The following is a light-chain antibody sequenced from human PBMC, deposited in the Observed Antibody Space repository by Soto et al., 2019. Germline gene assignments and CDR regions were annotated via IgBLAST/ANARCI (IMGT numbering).Light chain of an antibody. J-gene: IGLJ1*01. CDR2: DVS. V-gene: IGLV2-11*01. CDR1: SRDVGGYNY. CDR3: CSYAGSYTLYV. Sequence: QSVLTQPRSVSGSPGQSVTISCTGTSRDVGGYNYASWYQQHPGKAPKLMIYDVSERPSGVPDRFSGSKSGNTASLTISGLQAEDEADYYCCSYAGSYTLYVFGTGTKVTVL.